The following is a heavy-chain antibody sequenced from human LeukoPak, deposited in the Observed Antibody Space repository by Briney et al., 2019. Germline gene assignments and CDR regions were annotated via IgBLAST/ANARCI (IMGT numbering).Heavy chain of an antibody. CDR2: IIPILGVA. CDR3: ARNVDTAMAPRYNWFDP. J-gene: IGHJ5*02. Sequence: ASVKVSCKASGGTFSSYAISWVRQAPGQGLEWMGRIIPILGVANYAQKFQGRVTITADKSTSTAYMELSSLRSEDTAVYYCARNVDTAMAPRYNWFDPWGQGTLVTVSS. V-gene: IGHV1-69*04. CDR1: GGTFSSYA. D-gene: IGHD5-18*01.